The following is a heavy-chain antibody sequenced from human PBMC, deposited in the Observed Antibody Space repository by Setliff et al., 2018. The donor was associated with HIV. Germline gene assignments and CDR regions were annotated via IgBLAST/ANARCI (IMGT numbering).Heavy chain of an antibody. CDR2: ITSSGRYI. Sequence: GGSLRLSCAASGFTFSSYNMNWVRQAPGKGLEWVSSITSSGRYIYYADSVKGRFTISKDNAQNSLYLQMNSLRAEDTAVYYCAITSSFFVVVTEIPFDYFQHWGRGTLVTV. D-gene: IGHD2-21*02. J-gene: IGHJ1*01. V-gene: IGHV3-21*01. CDR3: AITSSFFVVVTEIPFDYFQH. CDR1: GFTFSSYN.